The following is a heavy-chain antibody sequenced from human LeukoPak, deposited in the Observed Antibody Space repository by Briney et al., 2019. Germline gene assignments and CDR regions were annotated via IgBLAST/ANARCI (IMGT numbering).Heavy chain of an antibody. D-gene: IGHD3-22*01. V-gene: IGHV4-38-2*01. CDR2: IYHSGST. Sequence: SETLSLTCAVSGYSISSGYYWGWIRQPPGKGLEWIGSIYHSGSTYYNPSLKSRVTISVDTSKNQFSLKLSSVTAADTAVYYCARTAIYYHDSSGYYHNWFDPWGQGTLVTVSS. J-gene: IGHJ5*02. CDR1: GYSISSGYY. CDR3: ARTAIYYHDSSGYYHNWFDP.